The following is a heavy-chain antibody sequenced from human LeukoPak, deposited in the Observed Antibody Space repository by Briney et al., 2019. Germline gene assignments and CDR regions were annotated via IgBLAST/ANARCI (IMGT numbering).Heavy chain of an antibody. D-gene: IGHD2-15*01. CDR2: IYTSGST. CDR1: GGSISSYY. CDR3: AREDIVVVVAGTRGYYYYYYMDV. V-gene: IGHV4-4*07. J-gene: IGHJ6*03. Sequence: SETLSLTCTVSGGSISSYYWSWVRQPAGKGLEWIGRIYTSGSTNYNPSLKSRVTMSVDTSKNQFSLKLSSVTAADTAVYYCAREDIVVVVAGTRGYYYYYYMDVWGKGSTVTVSS.